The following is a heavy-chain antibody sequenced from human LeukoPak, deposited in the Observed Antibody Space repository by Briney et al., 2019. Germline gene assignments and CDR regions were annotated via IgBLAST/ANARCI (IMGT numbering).Heavy chain of an antibody. CDR2: INHSGST. J-gene: IGHJ4*02. D-gene: IGHD3-10*01. CDR1: GGSFSGYY. Sequence: KPSETLSLTCAVYGGSFSGYYWSWIRQPPGKGLEWIGEINHSGSTNYNPSLKSRVTISVDTSKNQFSLKLSSVTAADTAVYYCARGPHYYGSGSHNWGQGTLVTVSS. V-gene: IGHV4-34*01. CDR3: ARGPHYYGSGSHN.